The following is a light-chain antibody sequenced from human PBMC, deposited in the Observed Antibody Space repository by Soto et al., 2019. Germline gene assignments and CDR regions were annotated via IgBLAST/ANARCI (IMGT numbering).Light chain of an antibody. CDR1: QSISSW. J-gene: IGKJ4*01. CDR2: DAS. CDR3: QQRTNGLT. Sequence: GDRVTITCRASQSISSWLAWYQQKPGKAPKLLIYDASSLESGVPARFSGSGSGTEFTLTISSLQSEDFAVYYCQQRTNGLTFGGGTKVDIK. V-gene: IGKV1-5*01.